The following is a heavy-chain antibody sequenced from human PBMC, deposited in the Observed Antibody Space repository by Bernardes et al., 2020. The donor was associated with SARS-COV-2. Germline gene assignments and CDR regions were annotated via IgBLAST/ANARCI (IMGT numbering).Heavy chain of an antibody. J-gene: IGHJ4*02. CDR2: INQDGSEK. D-gene: IGHD2-2*01. CDR3: ARQVYCSSTSCFYYFDY. V-gene: IGHV3-7*01. Sequence: GWSLRLSCVASGFTFSSFWMSWVRQAPGKGLEWVANINQDGSEKHYVDSVKGRFTISRDNAKNSLFLQMNSLRAEDTAIYSCARQVYCSSTSCFYYFDYWGQGTLVTVYS. CDR1: GFTFSSFW.